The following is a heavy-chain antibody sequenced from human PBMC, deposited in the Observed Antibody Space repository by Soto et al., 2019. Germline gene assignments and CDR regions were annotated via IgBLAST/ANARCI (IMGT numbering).Heavy chain of an antibody. CDR3: ARGRALRYYDILTVLYSGWFDP. CDR1: GGSFSGYY. D-gene: IGHD3-9*01. CDR2: INHSGST. V-gene: IGHV4-34*01. Sequence: QVQLQQWGAGLLKPSETLSLTCAVYGGSFSGYYWSWIRQPPGKGLEWIGEINHSGSTNYNPSLKSRVTISVDTSKNQFSLELSSVTAADTAVYYCARGRALRYYDILTVLYSGWFDPWGQGTLVTVSS. J-gene: IGHJ5*02.